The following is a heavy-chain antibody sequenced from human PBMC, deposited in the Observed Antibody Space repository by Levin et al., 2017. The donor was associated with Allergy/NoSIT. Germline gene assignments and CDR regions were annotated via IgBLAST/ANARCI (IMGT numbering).Heavy chain of an antibody. CDR3: AGGRALTPQSYWYFDL. Sequence: SETLSLTCAVYGGSFSGYYWSWIRQPPGKGLEWIGEINHSGSTNYNPSLKSRVTISVDTSKNQFSLKLSSVTAADTAVYYCAGGRALTPQSYWYFDLWGRGTLVTVSS. CDR2: INHSGST. CDR1: GGSFSGYY. D-gene: IGHD4-23*01. V-gene: IGHV4-34*01. J-gene: IGHJ2*01.